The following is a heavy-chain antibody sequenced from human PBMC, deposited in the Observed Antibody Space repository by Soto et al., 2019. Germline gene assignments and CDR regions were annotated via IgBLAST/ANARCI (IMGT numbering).Heavy chain of an antibody. D-gene: IGHD3-10*01. CDR3: ARDRVTMVRGELVDP. CDR2: ISSSSSYI. V-gene: IGHV3-21*01. Sequence: EVQLVESGGGLVKPGGSLRLSCAASGFTFSSYSMNWVRQAPGKGLEWVSSISSSSSYIYYADSVKGRFTISRDNAKNSLYLQMNSLRAEDTAVYYCARDRVTMVRGELVDPWGQGTLVTVSS. CDR1: GFTFSSYS. J-gene: IGHJ5*02.